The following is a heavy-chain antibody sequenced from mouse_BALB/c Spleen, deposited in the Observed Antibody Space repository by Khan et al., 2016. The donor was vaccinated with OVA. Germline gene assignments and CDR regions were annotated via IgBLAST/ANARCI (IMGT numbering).Heavy chain of an antibody. Sequence: QVQLKQSGAELVKPGASVKLSCKASGYAFTNYQMYWVKQRPGQGLEWIGEINPSNGGTNFNEKFKSKATLTVDKSSSTAYMQLSSLTSEASAVFYCTRGGYGGFAYGGQGTLVTVSA. CDR1: GYAFTNYQ. D-gene: IGHD3-1*01. J-gene: IGHJ3*01. CDR3: TRGGYGGFAY. V-gene: IGHV1S81*02. CDR2: INPSNGGT.